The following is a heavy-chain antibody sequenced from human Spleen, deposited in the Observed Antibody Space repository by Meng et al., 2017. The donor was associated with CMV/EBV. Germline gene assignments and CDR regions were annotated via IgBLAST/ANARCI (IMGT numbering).Heavy chain of an antibody. CDR3: ARSPYSSSWKYYFDD. Sequence: GESLKISCAASGFTVSSNYMSWVRQAPGKGLEWVSVIYTDGGTYYADSVKGRFTISRDNSKSSLYLQMNSLRAEDTADYYCARSPYSSSWKYYFDDWGQGTLVTVSS. V-gene: IGHV3-66*02. J-gene: IGHJ4*02. CDR1: GFTVSSNY. D-gene: IGHD6-13*01. CDR2: IYTDGGT.